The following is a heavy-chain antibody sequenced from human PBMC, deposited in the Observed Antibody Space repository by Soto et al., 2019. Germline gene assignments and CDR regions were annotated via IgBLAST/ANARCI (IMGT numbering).Heavy chain of an antibody. CDR2: ISWNSGSI. Sequence: GGSLRLSCAASGFTFDDYAMHWVRQAPGKGLEWVSGISWNSGSIGYADSVKGRFTVSRDNAKNSLYLQMNSLRAEDTALYYCARWSYLDYWGQGNRVTVSS. V-gene: IGHV3-9*01. CDR3: ARWSYLDY. J-gene: IGHJ4*02. CDR1: GFTFDDYA. D-gene: IGHD3-3*01.